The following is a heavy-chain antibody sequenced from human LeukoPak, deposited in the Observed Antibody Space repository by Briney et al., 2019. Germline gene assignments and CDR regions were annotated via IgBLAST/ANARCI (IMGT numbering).Heavy chain of an antibody. Sequence: ASVKVSCKASGYTFNHYYIHWLRQAPGQGLEWMGWIDPNSGATTYAQNFQGRVTMTRDTSLGTAYMELTRLTSDDTAVYYCARDSVVVVPTAFYLNWFDAWGQGALVTVSS. CDR1: GYTFNHYY. CDR3: ARDSVVVVPTAFYLNWFDA. J-gene: IGHJ5*02. V-gene: IGHV1-2*02. CDR2: IDPNSGAT. D-gene: IGHD2-2*01.